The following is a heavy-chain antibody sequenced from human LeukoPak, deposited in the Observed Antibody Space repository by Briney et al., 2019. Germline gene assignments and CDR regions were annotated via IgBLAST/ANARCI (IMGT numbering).Heavy chain of an antibody. V-gene: IGHV3-23*01. CDR3: AKDGDSGSYYAHFQH. D-gene: IGHD1-26*01. CDR2: ISGSGGST. CDR1: GFTFSSYA. J-gene: IGHJ1*01. Sequence: GGSLRLSCAASGFTFSSYAMSWVRQAPGKGLECVSAISGSGGSTYYADSVKGRFTVSRDNSKNTLDLKMNSLRAEDTAVYYCAKDGDSGSYYAHFQHWGQGTLVTVSS.